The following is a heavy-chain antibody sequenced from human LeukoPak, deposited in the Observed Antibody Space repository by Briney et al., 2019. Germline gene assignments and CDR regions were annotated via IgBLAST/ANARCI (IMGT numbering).Heavy chain of an antibody. CDR2: IYNTGSN. Sequence: SEALSLTCTVSGGTISSYYRSWVRQAPGKGLEWVGSIYNTGSNNYNPSLKSRVTMSVDTSKNQFSLKLSSVTAADTAVYYCARDSGTTGEVKFDPWGQGTLVTVSS. D-gene: IGHD3-10*01. J-gene: IGHJ5*02. CDR3: ARDSGTTGEVKFDP. V-gene: IGHV4-59*12. CDR1: GGTISSYY.